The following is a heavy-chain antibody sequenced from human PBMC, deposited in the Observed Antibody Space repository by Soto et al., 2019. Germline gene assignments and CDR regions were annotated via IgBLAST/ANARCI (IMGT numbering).Heavy chain of an antibody. CDR1: GFTVSDNY. D-gene: IGHD5-18*01. Sequence: EAQLVESGGGLIQHGGSLRLSCAASGFTVSDNYITWVRQAPGKGLEWVSLLYSGGRIYYADSVMGRFTISRDTSKNTLYLQMNSLRTEDTAVYYCAKSDPGYAYGLNVWGQVTTVTVSS. CDR3: AKSDPGYAYGLNV. V-gene: IGHV3-53*01. J-gene: IGHJ6*02. CDR2: LYSGGRI.